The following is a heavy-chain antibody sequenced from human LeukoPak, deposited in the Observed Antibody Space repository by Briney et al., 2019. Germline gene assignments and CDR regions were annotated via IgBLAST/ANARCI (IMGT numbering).Heavy chain of an antibody. CDR3: ARLSGSYPLALFDY. CDR1: GYTFTSYY. CDR2: INPSGGST. D-gene: IGHD1-26*01. Sequence: ASVKVSCKASGYTFTSYYMHWVRQAPGQGLEWMGIINPSGGSTSYAQKVQGRVTMTRDTSISTAYMELTRLTSDDTAVYYCARLSGSYPLALFDYWGQGTLVTVSS. V-gene: IGHV1-46*01. J-gene: IGHJ4*02.